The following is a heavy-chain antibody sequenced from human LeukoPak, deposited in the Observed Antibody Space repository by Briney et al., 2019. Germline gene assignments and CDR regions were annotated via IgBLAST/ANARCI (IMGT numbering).Heavy chain of an antibody. D-gene: IGHD1-1*01. CDR3: AKDRPGKTGRDWLDP. V-gene: IGHV3-23*01. J-gene: IGHJ5*02. CDR2: ISGSGDST. Sequence: QAGGSLRLSCAASGFSFSTYGMGWVRQAPGEGLEWVSSISGSGDSTYYADSVKGRFTISRDNSKNTFYLQMNSLRADDTALYYCAKDRPGKTGRDWLDPWGQGTLVTVSS. CDR1: GFSFSTYG.